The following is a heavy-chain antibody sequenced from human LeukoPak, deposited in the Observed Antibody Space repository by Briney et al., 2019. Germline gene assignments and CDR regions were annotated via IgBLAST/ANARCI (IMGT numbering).Heavy chain of an antibody. J-gene: IGHJ4*02. CDR2: INHSGST. CDR3: AGPGAGDLDY. D-gene: IGHD3-10*01. Sequence: NTSETLSLTCAVYGGPFGVYYWSWVRQPPGKGLEWIGEINHSGSTNYNPSLKSRVTISVDTSKNHFSLKLSFVTAADTAVYYCAGPGAGDLDYWGQGTLVTVSS. CDR1: GGPFGVYY. V-gene: IGHV4-34*01.